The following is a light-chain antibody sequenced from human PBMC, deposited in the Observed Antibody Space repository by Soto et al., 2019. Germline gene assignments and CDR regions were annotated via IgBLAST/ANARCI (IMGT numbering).Light chain of an antibody. V-gene: IGLV2-14*01. CDR2: EVS. CDR3: SSYTSSSTMV. Sequence: QSALTQPASVSGSPGQSITISCTGTSSAVGGYNYVSGYQQHPGKAPKPMIYEVSNRPSGVSNRFSGSKSGNTASLTISGLQAEDEADYYCSSYTSSSTMVFGGGTKLTVL. CDR1: SSAVGGYNY. J-gene: IGLJ2*01.